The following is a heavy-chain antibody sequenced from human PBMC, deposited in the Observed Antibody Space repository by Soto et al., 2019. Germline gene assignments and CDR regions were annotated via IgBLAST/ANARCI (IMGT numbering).Heavy chain of an antibody. V-gene: IGHV1-18*04. CDR3: ATEPIYYNDGSGYYPLGH. CDR1: GYSFATYG. D-gene: IGHD3-22*01. CDR2: ISAHNGDT. J-gene: IGHJ4*02. Sequence: GASVKVSCKASGYSFATYGFSWVRQAPGQGLECVGWISAHNGDTHYSQKFQGRVTLTTDTSTNTGYMELRSLTSDDTAVHFCATEPIYYNDGSGYYPLGHWGQGTLVTVSS.